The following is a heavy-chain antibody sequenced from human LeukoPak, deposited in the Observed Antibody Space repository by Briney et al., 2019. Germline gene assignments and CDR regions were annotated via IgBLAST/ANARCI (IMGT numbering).Heavy chain of an antibody. CDR3: ARDGYNSTWGYFDY. D-gene: IGHD6-13*01. CDR1: GYTFTTSY. V-gene: IGHV1-46*01. J-gene: IGHJ4*02. CDR2: INPSGGST. Sequence: ASVKVSCKASGYTFTTSYIHWVRQAPGQGLEWMGIINPSGGSTSYAQKFQGRVTLTRDTSTSTVYMELSSLRSEDTAMYYCARDGYNSTWGYFDYWCQGTLVTVSS.